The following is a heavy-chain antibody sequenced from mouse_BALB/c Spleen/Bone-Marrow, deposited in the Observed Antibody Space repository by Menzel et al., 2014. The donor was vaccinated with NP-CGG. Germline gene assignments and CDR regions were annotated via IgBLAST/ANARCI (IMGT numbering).Heavy chain of an antibody. CDR3: ARYDYDVGYFDY. V-gene: IGHV3-2*02. CDR2: ISYSGSS. CDR1: GYSITSDYA. Sequence: DSGPGLVKPSQSLSLTCTVTGYSITSDYAWNWIRQFPGNKLEWMGYISYSGSSSYNPSLESRISITRDTSKTQFFLQLHSVTTEDTATYYCARYDYDVGYFDYWGQGTTLTVSS. D-gene: IGHD2-4*01. J-gene: IGHJ2*01.